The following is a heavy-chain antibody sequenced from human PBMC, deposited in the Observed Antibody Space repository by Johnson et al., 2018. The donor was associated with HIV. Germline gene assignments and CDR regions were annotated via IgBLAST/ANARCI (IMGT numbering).Heavy chain of an antibody. CDR1: GFTFSSYA. Sequence: VQLVESVGGLVQPGGSLRLSCAASGFTFSSYAMHWVRQAPGKGLEYVSAISSNGGSTYYANSVKGRFTISRDNSKNTMYRQMVSLRAEDMAVYYCARDNDDGRSGSPALDIWGQGTMVTVSS. V-gene: IGHV3-64*01. CDR3: ARDNDDGRSGSPALDI. J-gene: IGHJ3*02. CDR2: ISSNGGST. D-gene: IGHD3-22*01.